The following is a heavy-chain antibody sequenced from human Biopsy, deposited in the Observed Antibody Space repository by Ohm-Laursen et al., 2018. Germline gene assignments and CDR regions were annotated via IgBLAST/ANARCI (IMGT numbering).Heavy chain of an antibody. J-gene: IGHJ5*02. CDR1: GFTFSSHA. D-gene: IGHD3-3*01. V-gene: IGHV3-23*01. CDR2: INGSGGST. Sequence: SLRLSCTASGFTFSSHAMSWVRQAPGKGLECVSLINGSGGSTYYADPVKGRFTISRDNSKNTLYLQMKSLRAEDTAMYYCARDLYDFCGGCPFDPWGQGTLVTVSP. CDR3: ARDLYDFCGGCPFDP.